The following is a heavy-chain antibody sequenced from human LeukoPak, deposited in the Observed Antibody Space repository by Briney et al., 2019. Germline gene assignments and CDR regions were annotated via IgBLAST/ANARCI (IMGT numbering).Heavy chain of an antibody. V-gene: IGHV3-7*02. CDR1: GFTFSNYW. CDR2: IKEDGSNK. Sequence: GGSLRLSCEVSGFTFSNYWMTWVRQAPGKGLEWVANIKEDGSNKYYVDSVKGRFTISRDNAKSSLYLHMNSLRAEDTALYYCATGGNTNGRFTHWGQGTVVIVSS. CDR3: ATGGNTNGRFTH. J-gene: IGHJ4*02. D-gene: IGHD2-8*01.